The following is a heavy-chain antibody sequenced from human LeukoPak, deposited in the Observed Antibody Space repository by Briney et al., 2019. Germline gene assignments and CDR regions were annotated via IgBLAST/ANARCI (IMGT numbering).Heavy chain of an antibody. D-gene: IGHD2-15*01. CDR1: GGSISSYY. CDR3: ASLNVVAAPYYFDY. V-gene: IGHV4-59*08. Sequence: SETLSLTCTVSGGSISSYYWSWIRQPPGKGLEWIGYIYYSGSTNYNPSLKSRVTISVDTSKNQFSLKLSSVTAADTAVYYCASLNVVAAPYYFDYWGQGTLVTVSS. J-gene: IGHJ4*02. CDR2: IYYSGST.